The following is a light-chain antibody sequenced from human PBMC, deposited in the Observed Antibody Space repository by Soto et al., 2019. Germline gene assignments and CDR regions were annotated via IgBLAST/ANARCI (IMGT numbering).Light chain of an antibody. V-gene: IGKV3-20*01. J-gene: IGKJ3*01. Sequence: EIALTQSPGTLSLSPGEGATLSCRASESVSHNYLAWYQQKPGQAPRLLIYGVSFRVTGIPARFSGSGSGTDFSLTISRLEPEDFAVYYCQHYSYSRYFSFGPGTKVEVK. CDR3: QHYSYSRYFS. CDR1: ESVSHNY. CDR2: GVS.